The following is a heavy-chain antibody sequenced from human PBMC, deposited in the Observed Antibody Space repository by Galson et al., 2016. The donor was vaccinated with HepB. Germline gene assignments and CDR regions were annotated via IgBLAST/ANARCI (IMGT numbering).Heavy chain of an antibody. D-gene: IGHD4/OR15-4a*01. CDR3: ARVDYGDPKAARPKRYSSYYCDMAV. J-gene: IGHJ6*02. V-gene: IGHV1-18*01. Sequence: QSGAEVKKPGESLKISCKASGYTFTSCGIGWVRQAPGQGLEWMGWISAYNGYTNYVQKFQGRVTMTTDTSSSTAYMELRSLRSDDTAVYYCARVDYGDPKAARPKRYSSYYCDMAVWGQGALVTVSS. CDR1: GYTFTSCG. CDR2: ISAYNGYT.